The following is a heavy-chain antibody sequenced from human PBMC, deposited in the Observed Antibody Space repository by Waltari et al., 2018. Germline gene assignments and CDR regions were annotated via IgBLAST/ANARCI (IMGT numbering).Heavy chain of an antibody. CDR1: GGSIRSGSYY. Sequence: QVQLQESGPGLVKPSQTLSLTCPVSGGSIRSGSYYWSWIRQPAGKGLEWIGRIYTSGSTNYNPSLKRRVTISVDTSKNQFALKLSSVTAADTAVYYCARGGRGVGFGYWGQGTLVTVSS. D-gene: IGHD3-10*01. V-gene: IGHV4-61*02. CDR2: IYTSGST. CDR3: ARGGRGVGFGY. J-gene: IGHJ4*02.